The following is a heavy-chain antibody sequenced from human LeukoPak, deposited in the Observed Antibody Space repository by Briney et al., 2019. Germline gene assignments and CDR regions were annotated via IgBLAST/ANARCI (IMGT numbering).Heavy chain of an antibody. CDR1: GFTFSSYA. J-gene: IGHJ6*02. CDR2: ISGSGGST. V-gene: IGHV3-23*01. D-gene: IGHD2-15*01. Sequence: GGSLRLSCAASGFTFSSYAVSWVRQAPGKGLEWVSAISGSGGSTYYADSVKGRFTISRGNSKNTLYLQMNSLRAEDTAVYYCAKAGSLAERYYGMDVWGQGTTVTVSS. CDR3: AKAGSLAERYYGMDV.